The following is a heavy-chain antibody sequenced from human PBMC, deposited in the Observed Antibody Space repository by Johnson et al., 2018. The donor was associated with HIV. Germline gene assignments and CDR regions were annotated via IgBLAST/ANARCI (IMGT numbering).Heavy chain of an antibody. D-gene: IGHD3-10*01. CDR3: ASFWATGAFDI. J-gene: IGHJ3*02. CDR1: GFTFSSYW. CDR2: IYSDGSGI. Sequence: VQLVESGGGLVQPGGSLRLSCAASGFTFSSYWMHWVRQAPGKGLVWVSRIYSDGSGITYADSVKGRFTISRDNAKNTLYLQMNSLRAEDTAVYYCASFWATGAFDIWGQGTMVTVSS. V-gene: IGHV3-74*02.